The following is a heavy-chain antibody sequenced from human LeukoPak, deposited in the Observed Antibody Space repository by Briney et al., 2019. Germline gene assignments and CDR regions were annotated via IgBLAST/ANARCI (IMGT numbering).Heavy chain of an antibody. CDR2: IHPSGST. CDR1: GGSFSGYY. CDR3: ARGLVTYKSGVD. J-gene: IGHJ4*02. Sequence: PSETLSLTCAVYGGSFSGYYCTWIRQAPGKGLEWIGEIHPSGSTNYNPSLMSRVSLSLDTSKNQFSLRLSSVTAADTAVYFCARGLVTYKSGVDWGQGTLVTVSS. D-gene: IGHD1-26*01. V-gene: IGHV4-34*01.